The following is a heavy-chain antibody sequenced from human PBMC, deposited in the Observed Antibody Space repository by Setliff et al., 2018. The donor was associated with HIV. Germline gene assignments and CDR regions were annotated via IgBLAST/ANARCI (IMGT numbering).Heavy chain of an antibody. D-gene: IGHD3-22*01. CDR3: ARDASPDYDSGGYSAGGH. V-gene: IGHV3-23*01. Sequence: PGGSLRLSCAASGFTFNTYAMSWVRQAPGKGLEWVSVISGSGGSTFYADSVKGRFTISRDNSKNTLYLLMNGLRVEDTAVYFCARDASPDYDSGGYSAGGHWGRGTLVTVSS. CDR2: ISGSGGST. J-gene: IGHJ4*02. CDR1: GFTFNTYA.